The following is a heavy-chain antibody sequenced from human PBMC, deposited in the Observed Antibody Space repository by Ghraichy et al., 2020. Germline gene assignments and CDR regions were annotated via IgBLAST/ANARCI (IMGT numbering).Heavy chain of an antibody. CDR2: IYYSGST. J-gene: IGHJ3*02. CDR3: ARQEGGYIPDAFDI. Sequence: SETLSLTCTVSGGSISSSSYYWGWIRQPPGKGLEWIGSIYYSGSTYYNPSLKSRVTISVNTSKNQFSLKLSSVTAADTAVYYCARQEGGYIPDAFDIWGQGTMVTVSS. CDR1: GGSISSSSYY. V-gene: IGHV4-39*01. D-gene: IGHD5-12*01.